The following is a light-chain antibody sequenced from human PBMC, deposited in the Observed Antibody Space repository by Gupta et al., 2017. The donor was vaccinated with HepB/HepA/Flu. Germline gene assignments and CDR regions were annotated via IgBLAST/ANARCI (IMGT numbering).Light chain of an antibody. CDR3: ISYTTSNSYV. J-gene: IGLJ1*01. CDR2: GFR. Sequence: QSALTQPASVSGSPGQSITISCPVTSSDIGFYNYVSWYQQHPGKAPKLLISGFRKRPPGVSDRFSGSKSDYTASLTISGLQAEDEADYYGISYTTSNSYVFGTGTKVTVL. CDR1: SSDIGFYNY. V-gene: IGLV2-14*03.